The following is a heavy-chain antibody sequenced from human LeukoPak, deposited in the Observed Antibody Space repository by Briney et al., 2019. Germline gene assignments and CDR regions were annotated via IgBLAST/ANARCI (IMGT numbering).Heavy chain of an antibody. CDR1: GGSISSSNYY. CDR3: ARGTRGSYYTDV. J-gene: IGHJ6*03. D-gene: IGHD3-10*01. CDR2: NYFSGST. V-gene: IGHV4-39*07. Sequence: SETLSLTCTVSGGSISSSNYYWGWIRQPPGKGLEWIGSNYFSGSTYYNPSLKSRVAISVDTSKNQFSLKLSSVTAADTALYYCARGTRGSYYTDVWGKGTTVTVSS.